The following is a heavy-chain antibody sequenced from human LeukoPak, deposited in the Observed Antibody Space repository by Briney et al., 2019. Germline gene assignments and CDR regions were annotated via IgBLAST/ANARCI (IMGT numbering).Heavy chain of an antibody. Sequence: SETLSLTCSVSGGSISPYYWSWIRQPPGKGLEWIGHIFYSGITTYNPSINSRVTISLDSSKNQFFLRLTSVTAADTAMYYCARAETLAAIYFDFWGQGSLVTVSS. CDR2: IFYSGIT. CDR1: GGSISPYY. J-gene: IGHJ4*02. V-gene: IGHV4-59*01. CDR3: ARAETLAAIYFDF. D-gene: IGHD6-25*01.